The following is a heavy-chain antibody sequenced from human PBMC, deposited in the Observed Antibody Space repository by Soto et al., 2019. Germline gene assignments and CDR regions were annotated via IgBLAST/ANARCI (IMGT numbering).Heavy chain of an antibody. CDR3: ARLFTIFGAVEDTAYFDY. CDR1: GYTFTSYY. V-gene: IGHV1-46*01. CDR2: INPSGGST. Sequence: GASVKVSCKASGYTFTSYYMHWVRQAPGQGLEWMGIINPSGGSTSYAQKFQGRVTMTRDTSTSTVYMELSSLRSEDTAVYYCARLFTIFGAVEDTAYFDYWGQGTLVTVSS. D-gene: IGHD3-3*01. J-gene: IGHJ4*02.